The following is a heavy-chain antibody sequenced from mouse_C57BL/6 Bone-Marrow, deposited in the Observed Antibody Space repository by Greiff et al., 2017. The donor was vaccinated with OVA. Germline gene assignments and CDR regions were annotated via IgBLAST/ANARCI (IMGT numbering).Heavy chain of an antibody. Sequence: EVQLVESGGDLVKPGGSLKLSCAASGFTFSSYGMSWVRQTPDKRLEWVATISRGGSYTYYPDSVKGRFTISRDTAKNTLYLQLSSLKSEDTGMCYCARNGDYDYWGQGTTLTVSS. CDR1: GFTFSSYG. CDR2: ISRGGSYT. D-gene: IGHD2-4*01. V-gene: IGHV5-6*01. CDR3: ARNGDYDY. J-gene: IGHJ2*01.